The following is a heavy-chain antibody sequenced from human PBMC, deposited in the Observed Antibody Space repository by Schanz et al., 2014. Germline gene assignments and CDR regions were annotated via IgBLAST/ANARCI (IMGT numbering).Heavy chain of an antibody. V-gene: IGHV1-18*01. CDR2: ISGSNGNT. J-gene: IGHJ4*02. Sequence: QVQLVQSGAEVRKPGASVKVSCKASGYTFISYGISWVRQAPGQGLEWLGWISGSNGNTNYTQKFQGRVTMTRDTSTSTVYMELRSLRSDDTAVYYCARGGYSSGWYDRDIAHFDYWGQGTLXTVSS. CDR3: ARGGYSSGWYDRDIAHFDY. D-gene: IGHD6-19*01. CDR1: GYTFISYG.